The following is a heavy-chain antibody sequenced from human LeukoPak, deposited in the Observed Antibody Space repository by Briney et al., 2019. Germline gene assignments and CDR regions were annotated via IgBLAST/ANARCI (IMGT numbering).Heavy chain of an antibody. D-gene: IGHD5-24*01. CDR1: GYTFTAYY. V-gene: IGHV1-2*02. CDR2: INADSGGT. J-gene: IGHJ4*02. Sequence: ASVKVSCKASGYTFTAYYIHWVRQAPGQGLEWMGWINADSGGTNYVQKFQGRVTMTRDTSISTAYMELSSLRSDDTAVYYCAGPGEMATISYWGQGTLVTVSS. CDR3: AGPGEMATISY.